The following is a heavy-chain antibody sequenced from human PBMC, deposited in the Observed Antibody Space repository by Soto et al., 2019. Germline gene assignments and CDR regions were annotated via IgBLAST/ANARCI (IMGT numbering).Heavy chain of an antibody. CDR2: IIPIFGTA. Sequence: GASVKVSCKASGGTFSSYAISWVRQAPGQGLEWMGGIIPIFGTANYAQKFQGSVTITADESTSTAYMELSSLRSEDTAVYYCARDRDYYGSGSYYTLDYWGQGTLVTVSS. CDR1: GGTFSSYA. CDR3: ARDRDYYGSGSYYTLDY. J-gene: IGHJ4*02. D-gene: IGHD3-10*01. V-gene: IGHV1-69*13.